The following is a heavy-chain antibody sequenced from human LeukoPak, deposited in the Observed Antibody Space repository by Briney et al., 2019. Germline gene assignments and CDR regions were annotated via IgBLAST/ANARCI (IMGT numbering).Heavy chain of an antibody. CDR1: GFTFGDYA. CDR3: ARDEFDSYGSDI. J-gene: IGHJ3*02. V-gene: IGHV3-7*01. D-gene: IGHD5-18*01. CDR2: IKQDGSEK. Sequence: GGSLRLSCTASGFTFGDYAMSWFRQAPGKGLEWVANIKQDGSEKYYVDSVKGRFTISRDNAKNSLYLQMNSLRAEDTAVYYCARDEFDSYGSDIWGQGTMVTVSS.